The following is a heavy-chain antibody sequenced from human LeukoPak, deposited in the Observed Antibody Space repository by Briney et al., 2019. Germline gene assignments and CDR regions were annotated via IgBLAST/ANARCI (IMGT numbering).Heavy chain of an antibody. D-gene: IGHD1-26*01. CDR3: ARENSGSYREFDY. CDR1: GDSISSYY. V-gene: IGHV4-4*07. CDR2: IYTSGST. Sequence: TSETLSLTCTVSGDSISSYYWTWIRQPAGKGLEWIGRIYTSGSTNYNASLKSRVSMSVDTSKNQFSLKLSSVTAADTAVFYCARENSGSYREFDYWGQGTLVTVSS. J-gene: IGHJ4*02.